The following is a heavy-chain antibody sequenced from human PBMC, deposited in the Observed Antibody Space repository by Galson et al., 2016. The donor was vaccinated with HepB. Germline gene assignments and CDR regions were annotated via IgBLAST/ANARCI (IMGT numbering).Heavy chain of an antibody. V-gene: IGHV4-59*01. Sequence: SETLSLTCTVSGGSIGDYYWSWIRQPPGKGLQWIGYMYYSGGTNYTPSLKSRVTISVDMSKNEFSLKVNPVTAADTAVYYCARTYFYDRRGDYPNWYFDLWGRGTLVTVSS. CDR1: GGSIGDYY. J-gene: IGHJ2*01. CDR3: ARTYFYDRRGDYPNWYFDL. CDR2: MYYSGGT. D-gene: IGHD3-22*01.